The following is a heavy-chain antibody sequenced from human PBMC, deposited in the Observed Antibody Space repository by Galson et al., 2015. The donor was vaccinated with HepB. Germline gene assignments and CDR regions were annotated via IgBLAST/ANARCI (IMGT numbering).Heavy chain of an antibody. V-gene: IGHV4-59*01. D-gene: IGHD3-22*01. Sequence: ETLSLTCTVSGGSISSYYWSWIRQPPGKGLEWIGYIYYSGSTNYNPSLKSRVTISVDTSKNQFSLKLSSVTAADTAVYYCARVTYYYDSSGPDAFDIWGQGTMVTVSS. CDR2: IYYSGST. J-gene: IGHJ3*02. CDR1: GGSISSYY. CDR3: ARVTYYYDSSGPDAFDI.